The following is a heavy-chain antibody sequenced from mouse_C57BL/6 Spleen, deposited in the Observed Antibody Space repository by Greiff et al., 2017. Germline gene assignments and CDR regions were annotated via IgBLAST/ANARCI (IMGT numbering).Heavy chain of an antibody. J-gene: IGHJ4*01. CDR1: GYTFTSYW. CDR2: IDPNSGGT. Sequence: QVQLKQPGAELVKPGASVKLSCKASGYTFTSYWMHWVKQRPGRGLEWIGRIDPNSGGTKYNEKFKSKATLTVDKPSSTAYMQLSSLTSEDSAVYYCARGGTKVVEDYAMDYWGQGTSVTVSS. D-gene: IGHD1-1*01. V-gene: IGHV1-72*01. CDR3: ARGGTKVVEDYAMDY.